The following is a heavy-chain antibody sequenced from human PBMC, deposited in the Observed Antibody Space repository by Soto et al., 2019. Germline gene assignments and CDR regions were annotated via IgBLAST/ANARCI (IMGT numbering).Heavy chain of an antibody. J-gene: IGHJ4*02. CDR2: INSDGSST. Sequence: EVQLVESGGGLVQPGGSLRLSCAASGFTFSSYWMHWVRQAPGKGLVWVSRINSDGSSTCYADSVKGRFTISRDNAKNTLYLQMNSLRAEDTAVYYCAIRASYYDSSGYFDYWGQGTLVTVSS. CDR1: GFTFSSYW. D-gene: IGHD3-22*01. V-gene: IGHV3-74*01. CDR3: AIRASYYDSSGYFDY.